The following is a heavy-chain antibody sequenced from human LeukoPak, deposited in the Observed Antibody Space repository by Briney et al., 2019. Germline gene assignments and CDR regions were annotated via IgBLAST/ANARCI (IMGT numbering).Heavy chain of an antibody. CDR2: ISAYNGDT. D-gene: IGHD3-22*01. CDR3: ARPLPYYYDSSGRYAFDV. Sequence: ASVRVSCKASGYTFSSYSISWMRQAPGQWLEWMWWISAYNGDTNYAQKFQGRVTLTTDTSTRTAYMELSALRSDDTAVYFCARPLPYYYDSSGRYAFDVWGQGTMVTVSS. V-gene: IGHV1-18*01. CDR1: GYTFSSYS. J-gene: IGHJ3*01.